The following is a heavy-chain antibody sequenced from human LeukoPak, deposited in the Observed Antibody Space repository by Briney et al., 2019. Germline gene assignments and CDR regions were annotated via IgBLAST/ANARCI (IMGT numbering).Heavy chain of an antibody. CDR3: ARDPDCSGGSCYDWFDP. V-gene: IGHV1-46*01. Sequence: GASVKVSCKASGYTFTSYYIHWVRQAPGQGLEWMGIINPSGGSTSYAQKFQGRVTMTRDMSTSTVYMELSSLRSEDTAVYYCARDPDCSGGSCYDWFDPWGQGTLVTVSS. CDR1: GYTFTSYY. J-gene: IGHJ5*02. D-gene: IGHD2-15*01. CDR2: INPSGGST.